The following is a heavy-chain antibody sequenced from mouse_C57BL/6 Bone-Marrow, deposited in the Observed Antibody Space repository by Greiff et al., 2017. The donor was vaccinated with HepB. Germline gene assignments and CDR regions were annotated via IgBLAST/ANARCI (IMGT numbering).Heavy chain of an antibody. CDR1: GYTFTDYE. CDR3: TRYYYGSRVYAMDY. V-gene: IGHV1-15*01. J-gene: IGHJ4*01. D-gene: IGHD1-1*01. CDR2: IDPETGGT. Sequence: QVQLQQSGAELVRPGASVTLSCKASGYTFTDYEMHWVKQTPVHGLEWIGAIDPETGGTAYNQKFKGKAILTADKSSSTAYMELRSLTSEDSAVYYCTRYYYGSRVYAMDYWGQGTSVTVSS.